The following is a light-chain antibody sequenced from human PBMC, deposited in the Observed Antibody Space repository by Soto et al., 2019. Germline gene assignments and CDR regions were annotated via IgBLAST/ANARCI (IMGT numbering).Light chain of an antibody. CDR3: QQYNSSPYT. CDR2: MAS. Sequence: DIQMTQSPSTLSASVGDRVTITCRASQSISYWLAWYQQKPGRAPNLLIYMASSLESGVPSRFSGSGSGTEFTLTISSLRPVDFATYYCQQYNSSPYTFGQGTQLEIK. CDR1: QSISYW. V-gene: IGKV1-5*03. J-gene: IGKJ2*01.